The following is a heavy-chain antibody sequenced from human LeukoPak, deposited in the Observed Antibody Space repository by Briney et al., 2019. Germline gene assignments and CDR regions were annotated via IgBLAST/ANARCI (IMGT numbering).Heavy chain of an antibody. D-gene: IGHD6-19*01. J-gene: IGHJ4*02. Sequence: PSATLSLTCTVSGGSISSGSYYWTWIRQPAGKGLEWIGHLYISGTTDYNPSLQSRVTISADTSKHQFSLRLTSVTAADTAVYYCARAGGSVGWYGTIDSWGQGTLVTVSS. CDR2: LYISGTT. CDR3: ARAGGSVGWYGTIDS. CDR1: GGSISSGSYY. V-gene: IGHV4-61*09.